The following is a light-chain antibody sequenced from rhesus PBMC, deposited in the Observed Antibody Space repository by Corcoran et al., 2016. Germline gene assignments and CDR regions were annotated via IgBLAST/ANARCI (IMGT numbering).Light chain of an antibody. J-gene: IGKJ2*01. CDR2: KAS. CDR3: LQYSSSPYS. CDR1: PGISSW. Sequence: DIQMTQSPSSLSASVGDKVTITCRASPGISSWLAWYQQKPRKAPKLLIYKASKLQSGVPSRFSGSGSGKDVNLTISSLQPEYFATYYCLQYSSSPYSFGQGTKVEIK. V-gene: IGKV1-22*01.